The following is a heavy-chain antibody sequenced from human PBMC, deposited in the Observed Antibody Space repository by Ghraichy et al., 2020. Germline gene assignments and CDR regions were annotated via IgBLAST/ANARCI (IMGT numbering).Heavy chain of an antibody. CDR3: AKLGGHSSCDLHFDY. V-gene: IGHV3-23*01. CDR1: GFTFSIYA. Sequence: GGSLRLSCAASGFTFSIYAMRWVRQAPGKGLEWVSAISGSGSSTYYADSVKGRFTISRDNSKNTLYLQMNSLRAEDTAVYYCAKLGGHSSCDLHFDYWGQGTLVTVSS. CDR2: ISGSGSST. D-gene: IGHD6-13*01. J-gene: IGHJ4*02.